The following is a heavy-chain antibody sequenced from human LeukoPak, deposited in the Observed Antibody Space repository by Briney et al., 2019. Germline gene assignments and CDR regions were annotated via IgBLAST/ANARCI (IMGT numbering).Heavy chain of an antibody. D-gene: IGHD1-26*01. J-gene: IGHJ4*02. CDR3: ARAGYSGSYYKSYYFDY. V-gene: IGHV3-48*01. Sequence: GGSLRLSCAASGFIFSRYNMTWVRQAPGKGLEWVSYIGSSSSPIYYADPVKGRFTISRDNAKNSLYLQMNSLRAEDTAVYYCARAGYSGSYYKSYYFDYWGQGTLVTVSS. CDR1: GFIFSRYN. CDR2: IGSSSSPI.